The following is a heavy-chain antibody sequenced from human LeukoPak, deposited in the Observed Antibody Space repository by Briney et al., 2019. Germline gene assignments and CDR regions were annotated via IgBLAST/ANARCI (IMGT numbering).Heavy chain of an antibody. CDR1: GFTFSSYD. CDR3: AKAGIAVPATPEY. CDR2: IGIAGDT. D-gene: IGHD6-19*01. V-gene: IGHV3-13*01. Sequence: PGGSLRLSCAASGFTFSSYDMHWVRQAPGRGLEWVSAIGIAGDTYYPDSVKGRFIISRDNSKNTLYLQMNSLRAEDTAVCYCAKAGIAVPATPEYCGQGTQVTVSS. J-gene: IGHJ4*02.